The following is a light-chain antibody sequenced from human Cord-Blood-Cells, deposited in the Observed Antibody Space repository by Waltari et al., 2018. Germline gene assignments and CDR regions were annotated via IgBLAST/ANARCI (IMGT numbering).Light chain of an antibody. J-gene: IGLJ2*01. Sequence: QSALTQPASVSGSPGQSITISCTGTSSDVGGYNYVSWYQQHPGKAPKLMICDVSKRPSGVSTLFSGSKSGNTASLTISGLQAEDEADYYCSSYTSSSLVFGGGTKLTVL. CDR1: SSDVGGYNY. CDR3: SSYTSSSLV. CDR2: DVS. V-gene: IGLV2-14*01.